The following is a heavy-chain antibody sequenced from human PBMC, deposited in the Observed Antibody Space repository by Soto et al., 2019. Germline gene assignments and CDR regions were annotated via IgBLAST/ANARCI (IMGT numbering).Heavy chain of an antibody. V-gene: IGHV4-59*08. D-gene: IGHD5-12*01. Sequence: QVQLQESGPGLVKPSETLSLTCTVSGGSITSYYWSWIRQPPGKGLEWIGYIYFSGSANYNPSLKSRVTISVDTSKNQFSLKLSSVTAADTAVYYCPRRYSGYGDYWGQGTLVTVSS. CDR2: IYFSGSA. CDR1: GGSITSYY. CDR3: PRRYSGYGDY. J-gene: IGHJ4*02.